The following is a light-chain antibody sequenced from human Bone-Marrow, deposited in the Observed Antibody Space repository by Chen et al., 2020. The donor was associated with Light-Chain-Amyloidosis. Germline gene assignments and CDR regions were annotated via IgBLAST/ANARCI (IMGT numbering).Light chain of an antibody. CDR1: NSDVGRYAY. CDR3: CSYAGDSWV. CDR2: EVI. V-gene: IGLV2-8*01. J-gene: IGLJ3*02. Sequence: QSALTQPPSASGSPGQSVTIPCTGTNSDVGRYAYVSWYQQHPGKAPKFLIYEVIKRSAGLPDRFSGSKSGNTASLTGSGLQAEDEADYYCCSYAGDSWVFGGGTKLTVL.